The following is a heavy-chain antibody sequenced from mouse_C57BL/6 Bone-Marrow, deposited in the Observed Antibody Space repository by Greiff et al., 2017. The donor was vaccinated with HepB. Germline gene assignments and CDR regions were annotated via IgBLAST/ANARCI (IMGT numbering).Heavy chain of an antibody. Sequence: EVQRVESGGGLVKPGGSLKLSCAASGFTFSSYAMSWVRQTPEKRLEWVATISDGGSYTYYPDNVKGRFTISRDNAKNNLYLQMSHLKSEDTAMYYCARDTLTTVVADYAMDYWGQGTSVTVSS. J-gene: IGHJ4*01. CDR1: GFTFSSYA. CDR2: ISDGGSYT. D-gene: IGHD1-1*01. CDR3: ARDTLTTVVADYAMDY. V-gene: IGHV5-4*01.